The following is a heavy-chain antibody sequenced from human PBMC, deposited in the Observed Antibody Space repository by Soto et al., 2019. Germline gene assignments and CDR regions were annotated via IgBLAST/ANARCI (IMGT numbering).Heavy chain of an antibody. V-gene: IGHV5-51*01. D-gene: IGHD6-13*01. CDR3: ARTPAAGKYYYGMDV. J-gene: IGHJ6*02. CDR2: IYPGDSDT. CDR1: GYSFTSYW. Sequence: EVQLVQSGAEVKKPGESLKISCKGSGYSFTSYWIGWVRQMPGKGLEWMGIIYPGDSDTRYSPSFQGQVTISADKSIRTTYRQWSSLKASDTAMYYCARTPAAGKYYYGMDVWGQGTTVTVSS.